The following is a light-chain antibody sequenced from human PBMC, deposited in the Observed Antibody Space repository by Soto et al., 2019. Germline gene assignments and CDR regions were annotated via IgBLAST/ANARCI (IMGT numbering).Light chain of an antibody. CDR2: AAS. V-gene: IGKV1-12*01. J-gene: IGKJ5*01. CDR3: QQAHSFPVT. CDR1: QDITRW. Sequence: DIQMTQSPSSVSAVVGDRVTITCRASQDITRWLAWYQQQPGSAPKLLIYAASTLQGGVPSRFSGSGSGTDFTLTISSLRPEDFATYYCQQAHSFPVTFGQGTRLEI.